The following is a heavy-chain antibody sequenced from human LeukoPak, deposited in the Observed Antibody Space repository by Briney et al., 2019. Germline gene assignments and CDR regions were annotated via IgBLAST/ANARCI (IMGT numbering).Heavy chain of an antibody. D-gene: IGHD1-26*01. Sequence: PSQTLSLTCTVSGGSISSGDYYWSWIRQPPGKGLEWIGYIYYSGSTYYNPSLKSRVTISVDTSKNQFSLKLSSVTAADTAVYYCARVRPLEWELPDWFDPWGQGTLVTVSS. CDR2: IYYSGST. CDR1: GGSISSGDYY. CDR3: ARVRPLEWELPDWFDP. V-gene: IGHV4-30-4*01. J-gene: IGHJ5*02.